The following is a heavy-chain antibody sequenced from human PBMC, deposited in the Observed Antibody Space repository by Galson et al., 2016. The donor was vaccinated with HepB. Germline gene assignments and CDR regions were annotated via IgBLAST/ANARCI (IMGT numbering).Heavy chain of an antibody. D-gene: IGHD7-27*01. CDR2: IYPDDSDT. Sequence: QSGAEVKKPGESLKISCKTSGYNFNTYWIGWVRQVPGKGLEWMAIIYPDDSDTKYSPSFQGQITISADNSITTAYLQWSSLKASDTAMYYCASPSGPWGQGTLVIVSS. J-gene: IGHJ5*02. CDR1: GYNFNTYW. V-gene: IGHV5-51*01. CDR3: ASPSGP.